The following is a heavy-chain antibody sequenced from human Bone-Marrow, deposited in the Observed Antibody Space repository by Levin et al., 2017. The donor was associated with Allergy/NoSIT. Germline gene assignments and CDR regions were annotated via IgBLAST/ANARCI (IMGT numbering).Heavy chain of an antibody. Sequence: RGESLKISCKGSGYTFTDHWIAWVRQMPGKGLEWMGIIFPADSDTRYSPSFQGQVTISVVKSINTAYLEWRSLEASETAIYYCARAWTGSYLAAFDLWGQGTRVTVSS. D-gene: IGHD3-10*01. CDR1: GYTFTDHW. V-gene: IGHV5-51*01. CDR2: IFPADSDT. J-gene: IGHJ3*01. CDR3: ARAWTGSYLAAFDL.